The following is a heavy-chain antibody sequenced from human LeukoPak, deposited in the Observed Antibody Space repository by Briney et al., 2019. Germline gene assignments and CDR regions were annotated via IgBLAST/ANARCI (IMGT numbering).Heavy chain of an antibody. Sequence: PSETLSLTCTVSGGSISTYYWSWIRQPPGKGLEWIGSIHYSGSTNYNSSLKSRITMSVDTSKNQFSLKLSSVTAAATAVYYCAMYDSSWDSLDYWGQGTLVTVSS. CDR2: IHYSGST. J-gene: IGHJ4*02. D-gene: IGHD6-13*01. CDR3: AMYDSSWDSLDY. V-gene: IGHV4-59*01. CDR1: GGSISTYY.